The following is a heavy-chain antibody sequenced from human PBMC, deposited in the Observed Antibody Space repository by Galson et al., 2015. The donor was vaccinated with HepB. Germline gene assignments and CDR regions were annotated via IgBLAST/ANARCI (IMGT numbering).Heavy chain of an antibody. Sequence: QSGAEVKKPGASVKVSCKASGYTFTNYYIHWVRQAPGQGLEWMGIINPNDGSTTYAQNLQGRVTVTRDTSTSTIYMELSSLRSEDTAMYYCARDNRHLLQAFDYWGQGTLVTVSS. D-gene: IGHD2-15*01. CDR3: ARDNRHLLQAFDY. CDR1: GYTFTNYY. V-gene: IGHV1-46*04. CDR2: INPNDGST. J-gene: IGHJ4*02.